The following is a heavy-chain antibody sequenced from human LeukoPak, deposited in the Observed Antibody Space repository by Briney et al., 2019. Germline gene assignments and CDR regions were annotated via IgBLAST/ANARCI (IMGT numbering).Heavy chain of an antibody. D-gene: IGHD3-22*01. J-gene: IGHJ3*02. V-gene: IGHV4-28*01. Sequence: SETLSLTCAVSGYSITSSSWWGWIRQPPGKGLEWIGYIYHSGTTYYNPSLQSRVTISVDRSKNQFSLKLSSVTAADTAVYYCARSDYYDSSGYYYNAFDIWGQGTMVTVSS. CDR3: ARSDYYDSSGYYYNAFDI. CDR1: GYSITSSSW. CDR2: IYHSGTT.